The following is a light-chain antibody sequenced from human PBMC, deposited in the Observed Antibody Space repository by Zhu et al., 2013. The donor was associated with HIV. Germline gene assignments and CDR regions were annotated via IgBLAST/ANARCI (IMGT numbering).Light chain of an antibody. V-gene: IGKV3-11*01. Sequence: EIVLTQSPATLALSPGERATLSCRASQSVRSYLAWYQQKVGQAPRLLIYGTSNRATGIPDRFSGSGSGTDFTLTISRLEPEDFATYYCQQYKSYWTFGPGTKVEIK. CDR2: GTS. CDR3: QQYKSYWT. J-gene: IGKJ1*01. CDR1: QSVRSY.